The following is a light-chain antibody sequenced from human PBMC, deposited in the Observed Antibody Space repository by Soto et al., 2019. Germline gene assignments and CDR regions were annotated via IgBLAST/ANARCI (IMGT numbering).Light chain of an antibody. CDR3: CSYAGSSTLV. CDR1: SSDVGSYNL. Sequence: QSALTQPASGSGSPGQSITISCTGTSSDVGSYNLVSWYQQHPGKAPKLMIYEFSKRPSGVSNRFSGSKSGNTASLTISGLQAEDEADYYCCSYAGSSTLVFGTGTKVTVL. V-gene: IGLV2-23*02. J-gene: IGLJ1*01. CDR2: EFS.